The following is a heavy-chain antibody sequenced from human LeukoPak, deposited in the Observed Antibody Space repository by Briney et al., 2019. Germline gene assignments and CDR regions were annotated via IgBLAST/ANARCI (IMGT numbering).Heavy chain of an antibody. V-gene: IGHV4-34*01. Sequence: SETLSLTCAVYGGSFSGYYWSWIRQPPGKGLEWIGEINHSGSTNYNPSLKSRVTISVDTSKNQFSLKLSSVTAADTAVYYCAREARIVVVIGAFDIWGQGTMVTVSS. J-gene: IGHJ3*02. D-gene: IGHD3-22*01. CDR3: AREARIVVVIGAFDI. CDR2: INHSGST. CDR1: GGSFSGYY.